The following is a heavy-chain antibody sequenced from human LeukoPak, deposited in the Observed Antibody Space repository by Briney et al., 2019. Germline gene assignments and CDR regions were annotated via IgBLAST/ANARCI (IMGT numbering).Heavy chain of an antibody. J-gene: IGHJ6*02. CDR2: ISSSSSYI. CDR3: ARDKSCSSTSCYIYYYYYGMDV. V-gene: IGHV3-21*01. Sequence: PGGSLRLSCAASGFTFSSYSMNWVRQAPGKGLEWVSSISSSSSYIYYADSVKGRFTISRDNAKNSLYLQMNSLRAEDTAVYYCARDKSCSSTSCYIYYYYYGMDVWAKGPRSPSP. D-gene: IGHD2-2*02. CDR1: GFTFSSYS.